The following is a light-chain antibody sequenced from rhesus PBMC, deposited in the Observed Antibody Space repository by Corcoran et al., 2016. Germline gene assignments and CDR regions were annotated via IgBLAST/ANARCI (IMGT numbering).Light chain of an antibody. CDR1: QSLLHSNGRTY. J-gene: IGKJ1*01. CDR2: GGS. V-gene: IGKV2-72*01. Sequence: DIVMTQTPLSLPITPGEPASISCRSSQSLLHSNGRTYFHWYLQKPGQSPQLLVFGGSNRASGVPDRFSGSGSGTDFTLKSSKVEAEDVGVYYCVQAIAFPWTFGQGTKVEIK. CDR3: VQAIAFPWT.